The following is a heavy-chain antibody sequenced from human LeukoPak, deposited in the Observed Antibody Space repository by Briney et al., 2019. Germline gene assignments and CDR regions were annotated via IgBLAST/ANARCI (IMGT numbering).Heavy chain of an antibody. Sequence: ASVKVSCKASPYTFDKYYIHWVRQAPGQGLEWMGVINPSGRSTSYALQFQGRVTVTRDTSTSTVYMDLSSLRSEDSAVYYCARDSLELQRRNWFDPWGQGTLVTVSS. CDR2: INPSGRST. D-gene: IGHD1-7*01. J-gene: IGHJ5*02. V-gene: IGHV1-46*02. CDR3: ARDSLELQRRNWFDP. CDR1: PYTFDKYY.